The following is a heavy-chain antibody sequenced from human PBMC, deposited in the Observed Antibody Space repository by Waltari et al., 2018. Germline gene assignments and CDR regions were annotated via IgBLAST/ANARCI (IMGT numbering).Heavy chain of an antibody. Sequence: QVQLVQSGAEVKKPGASVKVSCKVSGYTLTELSMHWVRQAPGKGLEWMGGFDPEDGETIYAQKSQGRVTMTEDTSTDTAYMELSSLRSEDTAVYYCATTTPRNYDILTGYSWFDPWGQGTLVTVSS. J-gene: IGHJ5*02. CDR1: GYTLTELS. CDR2: FDPEDGET. D-gene: IGHD3-9*01. V-gene: IGHV1-24*01. CDR3: ATTTPRNYDILTGYSWFDP.